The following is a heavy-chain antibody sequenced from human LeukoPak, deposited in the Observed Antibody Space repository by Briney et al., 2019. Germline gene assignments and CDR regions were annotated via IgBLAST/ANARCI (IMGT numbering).Heavy chain of an antibody. CDR1: GGSFSGYY. V-gene: IGHV4-34*01. D-gene: IGHD3-22*01. CDR3: ARGRSVVYC. Sequence: SETLSLTCAVYGGSFSGYYWGWIRQPPGKGLEWIGEINHSGSTNYNPPLKSRITISADTSKNQFSLKLGSVTAADTAVYYCARGRSVVYCGGQGTLVTASA. CDR2: INHSGST. J-gene: IGHJ4*02.